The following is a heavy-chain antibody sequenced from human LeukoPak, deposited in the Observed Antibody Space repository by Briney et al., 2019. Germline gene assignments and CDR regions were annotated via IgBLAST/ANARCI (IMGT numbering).Heavy chain of an antibody. CDR1: GGSISSSSYY. CDR2: IYYSGST. J-gene: IGHJ4*02. D-gene: IGHD1-26*01. V-gene: IGHV4-39*07. Sequence: SETLSLTCTVSGGSISSSSYYWGWIRQPPGKGLEWIGSIYYSGSTYYNPSLKSRVTISVDTSKNQFSLKLSSVTAADTAVYYCARDNTSGSYFYKGGYFDYWGQGTLVTVSS. CDR3: ARDNTSGSYFYKGGYFDY.